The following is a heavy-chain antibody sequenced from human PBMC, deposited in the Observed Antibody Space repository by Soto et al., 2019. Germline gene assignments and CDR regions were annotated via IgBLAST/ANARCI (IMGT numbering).Heavy chain of an antibody. Sequence: QVQLVQSGAEVKKPGSSVKVSCKASGGTFSSSAISWVRQAPGQGLEWMGGIIPFFGTGNYAQKFQGRVTITADESTNTAYMELSRLRSEDPAAYYCASGAPQDIVVGAVAHYYNYGMDVWGQGTTVTVSS. D-gene: IGHD2-2*01. J-gene: IGHJ6*02. V-gene: IGHV1-69*01. CDR2: IIPFFGTG. CDR1: GGTFSSSA. CDR3: ASGAPQDIVVGAVAHYYNYGMDV.